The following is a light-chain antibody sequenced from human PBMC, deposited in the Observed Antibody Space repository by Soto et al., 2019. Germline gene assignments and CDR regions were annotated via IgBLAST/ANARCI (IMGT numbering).Light chain of an antibody. CDR1: KGISNS. CDR3: QNYNSAPLT. CDR2: AAS. Sequence: DIQMTQSPSSLSASVGDTVTITCRASKGISNSLAWFQQKPGRVPQFLIYAASTLQPGVPPRFSGSGSGTDFTLTISSLQPEDVATYYCQNYNSAPLTFGPGTRVDIK. V-gene: IGKV1-27*01. J-gene: IGKJ3*01.